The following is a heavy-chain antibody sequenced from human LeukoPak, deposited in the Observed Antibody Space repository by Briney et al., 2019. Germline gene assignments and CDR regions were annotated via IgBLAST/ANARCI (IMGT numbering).Heavy chain of an antibody. V-gene: IGHV3-23*01. CDR3: AKLRGSVATLGYAADY. CDR2: VTANGVSS. CDR1: GFTFASYA. Sequence: GGSLRLSCAASGFTFASYAMTWVRQAPGKVLEWVSAVTANGVSSYYADSVKGRFTISRDNSNNTLFLQVNSLRAEDTAFYYCAKLRGSVATLGYAADYWGQGTLVTVSS. D-gene: IGHD5-12*01. J-gene: IGHJ4*02.